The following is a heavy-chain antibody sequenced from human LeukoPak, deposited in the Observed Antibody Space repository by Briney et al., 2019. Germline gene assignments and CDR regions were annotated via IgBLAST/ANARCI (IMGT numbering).Heavy chain of an antibody. V-gene: IGHV4-59*08. D-gene: IGHD3-22*01. CDR3: ARQDYYDSSGYYAYYFDY. CDR2: IYNSGST. J-gene: IGHJ4*02. Sequence: SETLSLTCRVPGGSISSYYWTWIRQPPGKGLEWVGYIYNSGSTNYNPSLKSRVTISVDTSTKQFSLKVSSVTAADTAVYYCARQDYYDSSGYYAYYFDYWGQGTLVTVSS. CDR1: GGSISSYY.